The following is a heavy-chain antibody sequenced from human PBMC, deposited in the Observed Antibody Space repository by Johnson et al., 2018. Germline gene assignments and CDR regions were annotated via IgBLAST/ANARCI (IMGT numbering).Heavy chain of an antibody. Sequence: VQLVQSGGGLVQPGGSLTLSCAASGFTFSDHWMSWVRQAPGKGLEWVANMKQDGSDRYYVDSVKGRFTISRDNAKNSLYLQMNSLRAEDTAVYYCARSSYGAFDVWGQGTMVTVSS. CDR1: GFTFSDHW. D-gene: IGHD4-17*01. CDR3: ARSSYGAFDV. J-gene: IGHJ3*01. V-gene: IGHV3-7*01. CDR2: MKQDGSDR.